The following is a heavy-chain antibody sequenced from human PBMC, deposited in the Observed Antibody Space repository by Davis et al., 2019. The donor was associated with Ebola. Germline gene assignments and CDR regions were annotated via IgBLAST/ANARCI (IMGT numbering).Heavy chain of an antibody. CDR3: ARDQYYYDSSELFYYYYGMDV. V-gene: IGHV1-69*13. J-gene: IGHJ6*04. Sequence: SVKVSCKASGGTFSSYAISWVRQAPGQGLEWMGGIIPIFGTANYAQKFQGRVTITADESTSTAYMELSSLRSEDTAVYYCARDQYYYDSSELFYYYYGMDVWGKGTTVTVSS. CDR2: IIPIFGTA. CDR1: GGTFSSYA. D-gene: IGHD3-22*01.